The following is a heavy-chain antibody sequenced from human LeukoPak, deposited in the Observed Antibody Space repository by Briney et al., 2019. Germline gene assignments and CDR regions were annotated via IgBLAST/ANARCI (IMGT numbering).Heavy chain of an antibody. CDR3: ARGGYTSSWYISRDY. Sequence: GGSLRLSCAASAFTFSRYWMTWVRQAPGKGLEWVANIKEDGSEKYYVDSVKDRFSISRDNTKNSLYLQMNSLRAEDTAVYYCARGGYTSSWYISRDYWGQGTLVTVSS. J-gene: IGHJ4*02. CDR1: AFTFSRYW. V-gene: IGHV3-7*01. CDR2: IKEDGSEK. D-gene: IGHD6-13*01.